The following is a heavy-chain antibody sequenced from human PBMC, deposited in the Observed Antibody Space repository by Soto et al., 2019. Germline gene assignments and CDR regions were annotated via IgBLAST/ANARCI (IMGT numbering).Heavy chain of an antibody. CDR2: INHSGST. V-gene: IGHV4-34*01. CDR3: ARGGRDTVTTSWFDP. D-gene: IGHD4-17*01. Sequence: QVQLQQWGAGLLKPSETLSLTCAVYGGSFSGYYWSWIHQPPGKGLEWIGEINHSGSTNYNPSLKSRVTISVDTSKNQFSLKLSSVTAADTAVYYCARGGRDTVTTSWFDPWGLGTLVTVSS. J-gene: IGHJ5*02. CDR1: GGSFSGYY.